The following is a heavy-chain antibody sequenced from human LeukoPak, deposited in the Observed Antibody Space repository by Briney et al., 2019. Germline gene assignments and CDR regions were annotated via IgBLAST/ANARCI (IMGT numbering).Heavy chain of an antibody. V-gene: IGHV3-33*01. D-gene: IGHD2-15*01. CDR2: IWSVGSNK. J-gene: IGHJ4*02. CDR3: ARDHPEGCSGDICYSYFDY. Sequence: GGPLGPSWPAPGFPSGTYGMHWVRQAPARGLEGVAVIWSVGSNKNYADSVKGRFTISRDNSKNTLYLQMNSLRAEDTAEYYCARDHPEGCSGDICYSYFDYWGLGTLVTVSS. CDR1: GFPSGTYG.